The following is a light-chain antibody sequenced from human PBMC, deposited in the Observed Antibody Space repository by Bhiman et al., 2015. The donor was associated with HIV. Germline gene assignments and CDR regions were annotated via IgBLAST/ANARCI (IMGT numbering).Light chain of an antibody. Sequence: QSALTQPASVSGSPGQSITISCSGSSSNIGKNPVNWFQQVPGKAPKLLIYYDDLLSSGVSDRFSASKAGTSASLAISGLQSEDEADYYCSAWDDSLNGVVFGGGTKVTVL. CDR2: YDD. J-gene: IGLJ2*01. V-gene: IGLV1-36*01. CDR1: SSNIGKNP. CDR3: SAWDDSLNGVV.